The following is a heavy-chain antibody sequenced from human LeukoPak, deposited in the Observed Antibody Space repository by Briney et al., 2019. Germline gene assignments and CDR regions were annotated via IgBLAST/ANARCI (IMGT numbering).Heavy chain of an antibody. D-gene: IGHD6-19*01. Sequence: SQTLSLTCAISGDXVSSNSAAWNWIRQSPSRGLEWLGRTYYRSNWYNDYAVSVKSRITIYPDTSKNQFSLQLSSVTPEDTAVYYCARDPTSGWFGYFDYWGQGTLVTVSS. CDR1: GDXVSSNSAA. V-gene: IGHV6-1*01. CDR2: TYYRSNWYN. CDR3: ARDPTSGWFGYFDY. J-gene: IGHJ4*02.